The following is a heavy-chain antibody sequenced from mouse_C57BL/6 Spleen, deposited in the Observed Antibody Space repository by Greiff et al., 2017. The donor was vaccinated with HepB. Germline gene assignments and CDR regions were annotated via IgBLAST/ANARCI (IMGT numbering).Heavy chain of an antibody. CDR2: IRLKSDNYAT. CDR1: GFTFSNYW. Sequence: EVQLVESGGGLVQPGGSMKLSCVASGFTFSNYWMNWVRQSPEKGLEWVAQIRLKSDNYATHYAESVKGRFTISRDDSKSSVYLQMNNLRAEDTGIYYCTVSLSYYGSSTEGLYYFDYWGQGTTLTVSS. J-gene: IGHJ2*01. D-gene: IGHD1-1*01. CDR3: TVSLSYYGSSTEGLYYFDY. V-gene: IGHV6-3*01.